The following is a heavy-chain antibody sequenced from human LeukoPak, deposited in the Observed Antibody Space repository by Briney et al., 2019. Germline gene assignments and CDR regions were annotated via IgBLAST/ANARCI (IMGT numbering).Heavy chain of an antibody. J-gene: IGHJ5*02. CDR3: AREDSWYRGFDP. CDR2: IYTSGST. D-gene: IGHD6-13*01. CDR1: GGSFSGYY. V-gene: IGHV4-4*07. Sequence: SETLSLTCAVYGGSFSGYYWSWIRQPAGKGLEWIGRIYTSGSTTYNPSLKSRVTMSVDTSKNQFSLKLSSVTAADTAVYYCAREDSWYRGFDPWGQKTLVTVS.